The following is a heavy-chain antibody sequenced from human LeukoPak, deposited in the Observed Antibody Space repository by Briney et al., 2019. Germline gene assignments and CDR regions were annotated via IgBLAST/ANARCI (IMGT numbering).Heavy chain of an antibody. Sequence: SETLSLTCAVYGGSFSGYYWSWIRQPPGKGLEWIGEINHSGSTNYNPSLKSRVTISVDTSKNQFSLKLSSVTAADTAVYYCARGRYYYDSSGYYYAYWGQGTLVTVSS. D-gene: IGHD3-22*01. CDR2: INHSGST. CDR1: GGSFSGYY. CDR3: ARGRYYYDSSGYYYAY. V-gene: IGHV4-34*01. J-gene: IGHJ4*02.